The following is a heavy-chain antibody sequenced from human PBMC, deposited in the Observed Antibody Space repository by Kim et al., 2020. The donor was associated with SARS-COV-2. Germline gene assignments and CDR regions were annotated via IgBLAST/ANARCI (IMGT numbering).Heavy chain of an antibody. CDR3: ARTTKGATWLDY. Sequence: TKYSQKFQGRVTITRDKSARPAYMELSSLRSEDTAVYYCARTTKGATWLDYWGQGTLVTVSS. CDR2: T. J-gene: IGHJ4*02. V-gene: IGHV1-3*01. D-gene: IGHD1-1*01.